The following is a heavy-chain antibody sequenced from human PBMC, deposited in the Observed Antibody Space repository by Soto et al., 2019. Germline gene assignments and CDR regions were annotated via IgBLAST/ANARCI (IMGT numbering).Heavy chain of an antibody. D-gene: IGHD1-7*01. J-gene: IGHJ6*02. Sequence: GASVKVSCKASGGTFSSYAISWVRQAPGQGLEWMGGIIPIFGTANYAQKFQGRVTITADESTSTAYMELSSLRSEDTAVYYCARAYPRRTITGTTGTSYYYYGIDVWGQGTTVTVSS. CDR2: IIPIFGTA. CDR3: ARAYPRRTITGTTGTSYYYYGIDV. V-gene: IGHV1-69*13. CDR1: GGTFSSYA.